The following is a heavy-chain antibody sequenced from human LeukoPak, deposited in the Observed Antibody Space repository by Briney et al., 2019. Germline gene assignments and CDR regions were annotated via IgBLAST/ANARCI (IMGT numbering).Heavy chain of an antibody. CDR3: AKTLTGYYKGPCYYFDY. CDR2: ISGSGGRT. Sequence: GGPLTLSCAPSGFPYSSYAMIWAPHAPGEALEWVSAISGSGGRTYYADSVTGRFPISRDNSKNTLYLQMNSLRAEDTAVYYCAKTLTGYYKGPCYYFDYWGQGTLVTVSS. J-gene: IGHJ4*02. V-gene: IGHV3-23*01. CDR1: GFPYSSYA. D-gene: IGHD3-9*01.